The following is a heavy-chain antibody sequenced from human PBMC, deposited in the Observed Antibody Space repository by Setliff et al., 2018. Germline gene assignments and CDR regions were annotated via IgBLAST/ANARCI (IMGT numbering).Heavy chain of an antibody. CDR3: ARSHYYTSGNSHYYYMDV. J-gene: IGHJ6*03. D-gene: IGHD3-3*01. V-gene: IGHV4-59*08. CDR1: GGSISSDY. CDR2: FYHSASS. Sequence: SETLSLTCNVSGGSISSDYWAWIRQPPGKALEWIGYFYHSASSNYNPSLKGRVTMSADTSKKQLYLSLTSVSVADTAMYYCARSHYYTSGNSHYYYMDVWGKGTAVTVSS.